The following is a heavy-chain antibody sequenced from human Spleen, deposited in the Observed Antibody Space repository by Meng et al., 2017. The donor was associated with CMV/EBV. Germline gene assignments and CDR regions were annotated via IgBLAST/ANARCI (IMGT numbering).Heavy chain of an antibody. CDR1: GGSISSSRYY. CDR3: ARAARGYSLD. CDR2: IFYSGST. Sequence: SETLSLTCSVSGGSISSSRYYWGWIRQPPGKGLEWIGSIFYSGSTYYNPSLKSRVTISVDTSKNQFSLKLSSVTAADTAVYYCARAARGYSLDWGQGTLVTVSS. V-gene: IGHV4-39*07. D-gene: IGHD4-11*01. J-gene: IGHJ4*02.